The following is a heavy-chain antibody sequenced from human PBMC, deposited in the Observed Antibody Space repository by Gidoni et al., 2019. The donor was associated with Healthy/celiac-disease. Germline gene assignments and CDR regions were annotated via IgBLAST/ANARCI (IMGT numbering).Heavy chain of an antibody. J-gene: IGHJ4*02. V-gene: IGHV1-46*01. D-gene: IGHD6-13*01. CDR2: INPSGGST. Sequence: QVQLVQSGAEVTKPGASVKVSCTASGYTFTSYYMHWVRQAPGQGLEWMGIINPSGGSTSYAQKFQGRVTMTRDTSTSTVYMELSSLRSEDTAVYYCAREQPSGQQTDYWGQGTLVTVSS. CDR3: AREQPSGQQTDY. CDR1: GYTFTSYY.